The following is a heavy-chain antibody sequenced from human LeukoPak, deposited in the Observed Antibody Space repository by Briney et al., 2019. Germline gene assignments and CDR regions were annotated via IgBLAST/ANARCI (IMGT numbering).Heavy chain of an antibody. CDR2: INPNSGVT. CDR3: ARDRETGSYYGIDY. V-gene: IGHV1-2*02. Sequence: ASVKVSCKAAGYNFPAYFVHWVRQAPGQGLEWMGWINPNSGVTNYAQKFQGRVTMTRDTSINTAYMELTRLMSDDTAVYYCARDRETGSYYGIDYWGQGTLVTVSS. CDR1: GYNFPAYF. J-gene: IGHJ4*02. D-gene: IGHD1-26*01.